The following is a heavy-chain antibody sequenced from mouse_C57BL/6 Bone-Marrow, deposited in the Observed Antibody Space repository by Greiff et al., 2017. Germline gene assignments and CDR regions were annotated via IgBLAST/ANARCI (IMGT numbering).Heavy chain of an antibody. CDR1: GYTFTSYW. V-gene: IGHV1-50*01. CDR2: IDPSDSYT. CDR3: ARHYYPFAD. D-gene: IGHD1-1*01. J-gene: IGHJ3*01. Sequence: QVQLQQPGAELVKPGASVKLSCKASGYTFTSYWMQWVKQRPGQGLEWIGEIDPSDSYTNYNQKFKGKATLTVDTSSSTAYMQLSSLTSEDSAVYYCARHYYPFADWGQGTLVTVSA.